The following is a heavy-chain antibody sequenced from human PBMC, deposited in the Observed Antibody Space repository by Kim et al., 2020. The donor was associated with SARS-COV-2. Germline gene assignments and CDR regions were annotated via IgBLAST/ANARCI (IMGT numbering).Heavy chain of an antibody. J-gene: IGHJ4*02. V-gene: IGHV1-58*01. CDR1: EFTFSSSA. CDR3: AAAWATEIVSGHYT. CDR2: IVGRNDKT. Sequence: SVKVSCKASEFTFSSSAVQWVRQTRGRRLEWIGWIVGRNDKTRYAQEFQERVTISTDTSTSTAFMELSSLRYDDTAVYFCAAAWATEIVSGHYTWGQGTLVTVSS. D-gene: IGHD3-22*01.